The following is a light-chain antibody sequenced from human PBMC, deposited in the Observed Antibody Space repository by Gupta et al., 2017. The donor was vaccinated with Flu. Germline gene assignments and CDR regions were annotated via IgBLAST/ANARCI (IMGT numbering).Light chain of an antibody. CDR3: AAWDDSLNGHYV. V-gene: IGLV1-44*01. J-gene: IGLJ1*01. Sequence: QSVLAQPPSASATPGQRVTISCSGSSSNIGSNNVSWYQQVPGTAPKLLIYGNSQRPSGVPDRFSGSKSGTSASLAISGLQSEDEADYYCAAWDDSLNGHYVFGTGTKVTAL. CDR2: GNS. CDR1: SSNIGSNN.